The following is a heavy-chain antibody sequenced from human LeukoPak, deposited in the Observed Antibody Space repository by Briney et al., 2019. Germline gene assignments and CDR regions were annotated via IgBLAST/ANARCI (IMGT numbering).Heavy chain of an antibody. V-gene: IGHV4-39*07. J-gene: IGHJ4*02. CDR3: ARERPLALFDY. CDR2: IYYSGST. CDR1: GGSISSSSYY. Sequence: SETLSLTCTVSGGSISSSSYYWGWIRQPPGKGLEWIGSIYYSGSTYYNPSLKSRVTISVDTSKNQFSLKLSSVTAADTAVYYCARERPLALFDYWGQGTLVTVSS.